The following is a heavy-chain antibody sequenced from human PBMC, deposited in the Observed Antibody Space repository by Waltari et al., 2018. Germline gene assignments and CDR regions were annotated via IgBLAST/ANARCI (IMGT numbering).Heavy chain of an antibody. CDR1: GYAFANHL. Sequence: QVQLVQSGAEVKKPGASVKVSCKASGYAFANHLINWVRQAPGQGLEWMGWISVYNGDTNYRQNLQGRVTMTTDTSTSTAYMELRSLTSDDTAVYYGARGAVAGSEGWYRGRQLDYWGQGTLVTVSS. CDR3: ARGAVAGSEGWYRGRQLDY. D-gene: IGHD6-19*01. V-gene: IGHV1-18*01. J-gene: IGHJ4*02. CDR2: ISVYNGDT.